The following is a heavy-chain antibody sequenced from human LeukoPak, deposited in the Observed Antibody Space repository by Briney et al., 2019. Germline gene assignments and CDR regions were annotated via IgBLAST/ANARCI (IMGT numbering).Heavy chain of an antibody. CDR3: ARDSYRYCSSTSCYARSYYYYYMDV. CDR2: INPSGGST. Sequence: ASVKVSCKASGYTFTSYYMHWVRQAPGQGLEWMGIINPSGGSTSYAQKFQGRVTRTRDTSTSTVYMELSSLRSEDTAVYYCARDSYRYCSSTSCYARSYYYYYMDVWGKGTTVTISS. V-gene: IGHV1-46*01. D-gene: IGHD2-2*01. CDR1: GYTFTSYY. J-gene: IGHJ6*03.